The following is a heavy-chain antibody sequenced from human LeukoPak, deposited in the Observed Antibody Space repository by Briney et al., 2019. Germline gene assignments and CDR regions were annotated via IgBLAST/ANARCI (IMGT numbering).Heavy chain of an antibody. J-gene: IGHJ4*02. CDR3: AKGGQPMWLRRFTHFDY. CDR1: GFTFSTFA. Sequence: GGSLRLSCEASGFTFSTFAMIWVRQPPGKGLEWVSSIFPSGGEIHYADSVRGRFTISRDNSKSTLSLQMNSLRAEDTAVYYCAKGGQPMWLRRFTHFDYWGQGALVTVSS. D-gene: IGHD5-12*01. CDR2: IFPSGGEI. V-gene: IGHV3-23*01.